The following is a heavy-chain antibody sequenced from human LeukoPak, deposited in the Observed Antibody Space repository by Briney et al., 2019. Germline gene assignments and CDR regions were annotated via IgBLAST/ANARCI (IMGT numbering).Heavy chain of an antibody. V-gene: IGHV5-51*01. CDR2: IYPGDSDT. D-gene: IGHD2-2*01. CDR1: GYSFTSYW. CDR3: ARSSTSAPRWFDP. J-gene: IGHJ5*02. Sequence: GESLRISCKGSGYSFTSYWIGWVRQMPGKGLEWMGIIYPGDSDTRYSPSFQGQVTISADKSISTAYLQWSSLKASDTAMYYCARSSTSAPRWFDPWGQGTLVTVSS.